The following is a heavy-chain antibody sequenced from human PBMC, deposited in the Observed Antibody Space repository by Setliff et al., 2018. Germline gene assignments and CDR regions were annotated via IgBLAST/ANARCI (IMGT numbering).Heavy chain of an antibody. J-gene: IGHJ4*02. CDR2: INTDTGNP. D-gene: IGHD1-1*01. CDR3: ARVGTGSLLDY. V-gene: IGHV7-4-1*02. CDR1: GGTFSSYD. Sequence: ASVKVSCKASGGTFSSYDINWVRQAPGQGLEWMGWINTDTGNPTSAQGFTGRFVFSLDTSVSTAYLQISSLKAEDTALYYCARVGTGSLLDYWGQGTLVTVSS.